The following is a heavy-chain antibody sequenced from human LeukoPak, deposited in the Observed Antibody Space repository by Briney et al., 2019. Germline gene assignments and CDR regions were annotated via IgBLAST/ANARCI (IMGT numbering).Heavy chain of an antibody. D-gene: IGHD1-26*01. J-gene: IGHJ6*02. Sequence: GGSLRLSCAASGFTFKNYWMSWVRQAPGKGLEWVANIKQDGSEINYVDSVKGRFTISRDNAKSSLYLQMNSLRAEDTAVYYCASTTYYYYYGMDVWGQGTTVTVSS. CDR1: GFTFKNYW. CDR2: IKQDGSEI. V-gene: IGHV3-7*05. CDR3: ASTTYYYYYGMDV.